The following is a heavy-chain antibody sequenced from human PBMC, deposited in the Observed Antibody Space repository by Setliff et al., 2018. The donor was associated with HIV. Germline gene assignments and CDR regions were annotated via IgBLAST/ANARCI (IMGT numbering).Heavy chain of an antibody. Sequence: GASVKVSCKASGGTFSSYAISWVRQAPGQGLEWMGGIIPIFGAANYAQKFQGRVTITADESTSTAYMELSSLRSEDTAVYYCARGGTPSYYYYYYMDVWGKGTTVTVSS. CDR1: GGTFSSYA. V-gene: IGHV1-69*13. J-gene: IGHJ6*03. CDR3: ARGGTPSYYYYYYMDV. CDR2: IIPIFGAA. D-gene: IGHD2-15*01.